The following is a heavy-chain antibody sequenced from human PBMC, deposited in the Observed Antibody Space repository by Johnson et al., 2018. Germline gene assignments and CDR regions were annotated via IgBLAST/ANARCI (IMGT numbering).Heavy chain of an antibody. CDR2: ISWNSGRV. V-gene: IGHV3-9*01. Sequence: VQLVESGGGLVQPGRSLILSCAASGFTFDDFVMHWVRQPPGKGLEWVSGISWNSGRVAYAESVKGRFTISRDNAKKSLYLQRNILTPEDTAVYYCAKDPSHSSYFYYMDVWGQGTTVTVSS. CDR1: GFTFDDFV. J-gene: IGHJ6*03. CDR3: AKDPSHSSYFYYMDV.